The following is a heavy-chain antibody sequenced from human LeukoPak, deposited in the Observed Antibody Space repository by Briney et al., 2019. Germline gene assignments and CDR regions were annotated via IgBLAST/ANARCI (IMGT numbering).Heavy chain of an antibody. CDR1: GYTFTGHY. V-gene: IGHV1-2*02. CDR3: AREPFDD. Sequence: ASVKVSCKASGYTFTGHYMHWVRQAPGQGLEWMGWINPNSGGTNYAQRFQDRVTMTRDTSISTAYMELIGLRSDDAAVYYCAREPFDDWGQGTLVTVSS. CDR2: INPNSGGT. J-gene: IGHJ4*02.